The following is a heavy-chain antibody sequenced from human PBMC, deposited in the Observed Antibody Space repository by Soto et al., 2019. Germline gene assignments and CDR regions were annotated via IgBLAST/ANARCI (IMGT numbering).Heavy chain of an antibody. Sequence: PSETLSLTCTVSGGSIRSYYWSWIRQSPGKGLEWIGSIFYSGRTNYNPSLKSQVTISVDTSKSQFTLNLNSVTAAGTAVYYCARRHGLDIDAYSWGQGILVTVSS. V-gene: IGHV4-59*08. CDR1: GGSIRSYY. CDR2: IFYSGRT. J-gene: IGHJ4*02. CDR3: ARRHGLDIDAYS. D-gene: IGHD2-21*01.